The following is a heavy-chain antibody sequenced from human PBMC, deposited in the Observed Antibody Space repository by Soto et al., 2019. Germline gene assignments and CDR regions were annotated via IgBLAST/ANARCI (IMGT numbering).Heavy chain of an antibody. CDR3: AKSIIGP. CDR2: ISGSGGST. D-gene: IGHD2-21*01. J-gene: IGHJ5*02. V-gene: IGHV3-23*01. Sequence: AISGSGGSTYYADSVKGRFTISRDNSKNTLYLQMNSLRAEDTAVYYCAKSIIGPWGQGTLVTVSS.